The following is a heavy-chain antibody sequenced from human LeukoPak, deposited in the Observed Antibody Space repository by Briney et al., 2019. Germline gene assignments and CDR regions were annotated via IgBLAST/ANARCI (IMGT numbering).Heavy chain of an antibody. Sequence: GGPLRLSCAASGFTFSSYGMSWVRQAPGKGLEWVSAISGSGGSTYYADSVKGRFTISRDNSKNTLYLQMNSLRAEDTAVYYCARSDYYGSGSPTDYWGQGTLVTVSS. CDR1: GFTFSSYG. V-gene: IGHV3-23*01. D-gene: IGHD3-10*01. CDR2: ISGSGGST. J-gene: IGHJ4*02. CDR3: ARSDYYGSGSPTDY.